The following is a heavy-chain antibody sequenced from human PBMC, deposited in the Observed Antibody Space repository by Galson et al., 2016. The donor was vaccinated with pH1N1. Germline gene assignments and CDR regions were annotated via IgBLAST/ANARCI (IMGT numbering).Heavy chain of an antibody. CDR1: GFTFSNYV. J-gene: IGHJ3*02. CDR3: AKGGYGDYGLDVFDI. V-gene: IGHV3-23*01. D-gene: IGHD4-17*01. Sequence: SLRLSCAASGFTFSNYVIYWVRLAPGKGLEWVSSISGSGGRKHYADSVQGRFIISRDNSKNTLYLQMNSLRAGDTALYFCAKGGYGDYGLDVFDIWGQGTMVIVSS. CDR2: ISGSGGRK.